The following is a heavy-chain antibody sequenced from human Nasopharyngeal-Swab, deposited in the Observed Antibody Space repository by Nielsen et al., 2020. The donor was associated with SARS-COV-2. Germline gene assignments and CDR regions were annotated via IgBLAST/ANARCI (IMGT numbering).Heavy chain of an antibody. Sequence: GESLQISCAASGFTFSNAWMSWVRQAPGKGLEWVGRIKSKTDGGTTDYAAPVKGRFTISRDDSKNTLYLQMNSLKTEDTAVYYCTTDFMGLLSEGFDYWGQGTLVTVSS. V-gene: IGHV3-15*01. CDR1: GFTFSNAW. J-gene: IGHJ4*02. CDR2: IKSKTDGGTT. D-gene: IGHD4/OR15-4a*01. CDR3: TTDFMGLLSEGFDY.